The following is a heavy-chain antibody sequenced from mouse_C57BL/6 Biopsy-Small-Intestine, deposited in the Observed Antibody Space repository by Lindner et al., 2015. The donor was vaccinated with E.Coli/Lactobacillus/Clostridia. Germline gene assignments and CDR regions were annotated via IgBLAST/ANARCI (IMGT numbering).Heavy chain of an antibody. Sequence: VQLQESGAELMKPGASVKLSCKATGYTFTGYWIEWVKQRPGHGLEWIGEILPGSASTDYNEKFRGKATFSADSSSNTAYMQLSSLTTEDSAIYYCARRFGNSYYFDSWGQGTTLTISS. CDR3: ARRFGNSYYFDS. CDR2: ILPGSAST. CDR1: GYTFTGYW. D-gene: IGHD2-1*01. V-gene: IGHV1-9*01. J-gene: IGHJ2*01.